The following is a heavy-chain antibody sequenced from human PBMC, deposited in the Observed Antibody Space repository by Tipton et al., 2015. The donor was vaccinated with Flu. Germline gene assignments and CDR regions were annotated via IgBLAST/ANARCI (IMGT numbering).Heavy chain of an antibody. CDR1: GYTFTSYG. D-gene: IGHD3-3*01. CDR3: ARGNYDFWSGYYLSMDV. Sequence: QLVQSGAEVKKPGASVKVSCKVSGYTFTSYGISWVRQAPGQGLEWMGWISAYNGNTNYAQKLQSRVTMTTDTSTSTAYMELRSLRSDDTAVYYCARGNYDFWSGYYLSMDVWGQGTTVPVSS. J-gene: IGHJ6*02. V-gene: IGHV1-18*01. CDR2: ISAYNGNT.